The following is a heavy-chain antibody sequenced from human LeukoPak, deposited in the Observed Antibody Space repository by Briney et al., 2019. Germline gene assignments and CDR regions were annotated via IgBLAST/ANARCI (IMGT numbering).Heavy chain of an antibody. CDR3: ARRGYCSGTNCYIFDY. CDR1: GGSISSSSYY. CDR2: IYYSGST. D-gene: IGHD2-2*02. V-gene: IGHV4-39*07. J-gene: IGHJ4*02. Sequence: SETLSLTCTVSGGSISSSSYYWGWIRQPPGKGLEWIGSIYYSGSTNYNPSFKSRVTISVDTSKNQFSLRLSSVTAADTAVYYCARRGYCSGTNCYIFDYWGQGTLVTVSS.